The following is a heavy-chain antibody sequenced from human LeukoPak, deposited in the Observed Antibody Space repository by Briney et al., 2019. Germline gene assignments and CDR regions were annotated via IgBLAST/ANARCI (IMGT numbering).Heavy chain of an antibody. V-gene: IGHV1-24*01. Sequence: ASVKVFCKVSGYTLTELSMHWVRQAPGKGLEWMGGFDPEDGETIYAQKFQGRVTMTEDTSTDTAYMELSSLRSEDSAVYYCATVFKDWNWDATFDYWGQGTLVTVSS. CDR2: FDPEDGET. D-gene: IGHD1-7*01. CDR1: GYTLTELS. CDR3: ATVFKDWNWDATFDY. J-gene: IGHJ4*02.